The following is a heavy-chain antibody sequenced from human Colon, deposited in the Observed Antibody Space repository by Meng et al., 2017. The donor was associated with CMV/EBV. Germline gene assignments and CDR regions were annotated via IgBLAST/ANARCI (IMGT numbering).Heavy chain of an antibody. Sequence: GESLKISCATSGFTFSSYWMHWVRQAPGKGLVWVSRVNSDGTSTSYADSVKGRFTISRDNAENTLYLQMNSLRAEDTAVYYCARRPLGFCSSMSCQPLWYFDLWGRDTLVTVSS. CDR2: VNSDGTST. J-gene: IGHJ2*01. V-gene: IGHV3-74*01. CDR3: ARRPLGFCSSMSCQPLWYFDL. CDR1: GFTFSSYW. D-gene: IGHD2-2*01.